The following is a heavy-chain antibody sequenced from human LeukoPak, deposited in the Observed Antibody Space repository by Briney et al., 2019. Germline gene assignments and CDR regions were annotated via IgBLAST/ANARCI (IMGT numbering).Heavy chain of an antibody. J-gene: IGHJ3*02. V-gene: IGHV4-61*02. D-gene: IGHD2-15*01. CDR1: GGSISSGSYF. CDR3: VTFSTVVASPYDAFDI. CDR2: IYTSGNT. Sequence: SETLSLTCTVSGGSISSGSYFWSWIRQPAGKGLEWIGRIYTSGNTNYSPSLKSRLTISVDKSKNQFSLKLSSVTAADTAIYYCVTFSTVVASPYDAFDIWGQGTMVTVSS.